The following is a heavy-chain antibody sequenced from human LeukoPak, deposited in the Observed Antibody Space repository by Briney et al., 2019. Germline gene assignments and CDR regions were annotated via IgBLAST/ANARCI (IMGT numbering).Heavy chain of an antibody. D-gene: IGHD5-24*01. V-gene: IGHV3-30-3*01. CDR1: GFTFSSYP. CDR3: ARDKVEMVIIAAFDI. Sequence: PRGSLTLPCPASGFTFSSYPIHLVRQAPRKGLEGVAVISYYGSNKYYPHSVKGRVTISRHNSKNTMYLQMNSLRAEDTAVYYCARDKVEMVIIAAFDIWGQGTMVTVSS. J-gene: IGHJ3*02. CDR2: ISYYGSNK.